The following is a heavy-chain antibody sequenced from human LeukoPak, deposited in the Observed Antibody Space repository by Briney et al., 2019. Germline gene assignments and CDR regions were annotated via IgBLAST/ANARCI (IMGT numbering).Heavy chain of an antibody. CDR3: ALGEGYCSGGSCYSTAGFDY. V-gene: IGHV1-3*01. D-gene: IGHD2-15*01. CDR2: INAGNGNT. J-gene: IGHJ4*02. Sequence: GASVKVSCKASGYTFTSYAMHWVRQAPGQRLEWMGWINAGNGNTKYSQKFQGRVTITRDTSASTAYMELSSLRSEDTAVYYCALGEGYCSGGSCYSTAGFDYWGQGTLVTVSS. CDR1: GYTFTSYA.